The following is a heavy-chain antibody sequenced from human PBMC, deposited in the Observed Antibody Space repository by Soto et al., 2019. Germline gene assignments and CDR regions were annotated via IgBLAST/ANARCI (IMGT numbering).Heavy chain of an antibody. CDR3: AGRYCTNGVCSTNYHYYIDL. J-gene: IGHJ6*03. D-gene: IGHD2-8*01. CDR2: ITTSGGNT. Sequence: EVQLLESGGGLVQPGGSLRLSCAASGFTFSTYAMSWVRQASGKGLEWVSTITTSGGNTYYADSVQGRFTISRDNSKNTLYLQMNSMRAEDTAVYYCAGRYCTNGVCSTNYHYYIDLWGKGTTVTVSS. V-gene: IGHV3-23*01. CDR1: GFTFSTYA.